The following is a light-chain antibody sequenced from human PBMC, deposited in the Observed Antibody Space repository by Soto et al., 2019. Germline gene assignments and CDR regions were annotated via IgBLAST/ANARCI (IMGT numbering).Light chain of an antibody. Sequence: EIVLTQSPGTLSLSPGERATLSCSASHSVRSSYLAWYQQKPGQAPRLLIYGASSRATGIPDRFSGSGSGTDFTLTISRLEPEDFAGDYCQQYGSSPPITVGQGTRLEIK. J-gene: IGKJ5*01. CDR1: HSVRSSY. CDR3: QQYGSSPPIT. V-gene: IGKV3-20*01. CDR2: GAS.